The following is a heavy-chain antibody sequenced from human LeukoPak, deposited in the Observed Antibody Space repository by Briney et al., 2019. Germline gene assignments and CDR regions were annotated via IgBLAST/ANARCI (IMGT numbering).Heavy chain of an antibody. J-gene: IGHJ4*02. V-gene: IGHV3-48*03. CDR3: ARVATVTSVDY. CDR2: ISSSGSTI. D-gene: IGHD4-17*01. CDR1: GFTFSSYE. Sequence: GGSLRLSCAASGFTFSSYEMNWVRQAPGKGLEWVSYISSSGSTIYYADSVKGRFTISRDNAKNSLYLQMNSLRAEDTAVYYCARVATVTSVDYWGQGTLVTVSS.